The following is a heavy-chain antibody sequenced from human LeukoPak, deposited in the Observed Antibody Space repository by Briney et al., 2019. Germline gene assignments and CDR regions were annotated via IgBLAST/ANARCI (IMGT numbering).Heavy chain of an antibody. J-gene: IGHJ4*02. CDR1: GFTVSSKN. CDR3: ARDCSASSSDYYPLGY. CDR2: IYSGGGT. Sequence: GGSLRLSCAASGFTVSSKNMSWVRQAPGKGLEWVSVIYSGGGTFYADSVKGRFTISRDNSKNTVYLQMNSLRAEDTAVYYCARDCSASSSDYYPLGYWGQGTLVTVSS. D-gene: IGHD3-22*01. V-gene: IGHV3-66*01.